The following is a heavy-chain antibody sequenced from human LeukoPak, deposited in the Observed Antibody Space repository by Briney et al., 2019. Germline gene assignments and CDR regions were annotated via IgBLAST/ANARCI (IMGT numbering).Heavy chain of an antibody. D-gene: IGHD3-10*01. CDR3: AKDAGSGFGELLPYYFDY. CDR1: GFTFSSYG. J-gene: IGHJ4*02. Sequence: GGSLRLSCAASGFTFSSYGMHWVRQAPGKGLEWVAVISYDGSNKYYADSVKGRFTISGDNSKKTLYLQMNSPRAEATAVYYCAKDAGSGFGELLPYYFDYWGQGTLVTVSS. CDR2: ISYDGSNK. V-gene: IGHV3-30*18.